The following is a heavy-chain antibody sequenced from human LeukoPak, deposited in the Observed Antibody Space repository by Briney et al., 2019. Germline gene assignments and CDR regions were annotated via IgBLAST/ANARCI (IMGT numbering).Heavy chain of an antibody. CDR1: SGPISRYY. V-gene: IGHV4-59*01. J-gene: IGHJ5*02. CDR2: IYYTGST. D-gene: IGHD6-19*01. CDR3: ARSYSSGRHAWFDP. Sequence: ASETLSLTCTVSSGPISRYYWSWIRQPPGKGLDWIGYIYYTGSTYYNPSLKSRVTISVDTSKNQFSLKLSSVTAADTAVYYCARSYSSGRHAWFDPWGQGTLVTVSS.